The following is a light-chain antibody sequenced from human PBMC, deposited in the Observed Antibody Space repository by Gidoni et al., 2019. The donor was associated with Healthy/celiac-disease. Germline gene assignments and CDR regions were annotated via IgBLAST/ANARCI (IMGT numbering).Light chain of an antibody. V-gene: IGLV6-57*04. CDR1: SGSIASNY. CDR2: EDN. CDR3: QSYDSSLWV. Sequence: NFMLTQPHSVSESPGKTVTISCTRSSGSIASNYVQWYQQRPGSAPTTVIYEDNQRPSGVPDRFSGSIDSSSNSASLTISGLKTEDEAGYYCQSYDSSLWVFGGGTKLTVL. J-gene: IGLJ3*02.